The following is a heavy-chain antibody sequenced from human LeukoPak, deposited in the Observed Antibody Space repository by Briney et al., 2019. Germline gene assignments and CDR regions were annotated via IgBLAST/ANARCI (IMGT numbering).Heavy chain of an antibody. J-gene: IGHJ4*02. CDR3: ARDRGTAMENSDY. Sequence: GGSLRLSCAASGFTVSSNYMSWVRQAPGKGLEWVSVIYSGGSTYYADSVKGRFTISRDNSKNTLYLQMNSLRAEDTAVYYCARDRGTAMENSDYWGQGTLVTVSS. CDR1: GFTVSSNY. D-gene: IGHD5-18*01. V-gene: IGHV3-53*01. CDR2: IYSGGST.